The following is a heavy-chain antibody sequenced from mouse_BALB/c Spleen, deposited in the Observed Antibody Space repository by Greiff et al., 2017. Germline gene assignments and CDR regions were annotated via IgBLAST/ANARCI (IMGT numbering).Heavy chain of an antibody. CDR2: INPGSGGT. V-gene: IGHV1-54*01. Sequence: VQLQESGAELVRPGTSVKVSCKASGYAFTNYLIEWVKQRPGQGLEWIGVINPGSGGTNYNEKFKGKATLTADKSSSTAYMQLSSLTSDDSAVYFCARSRDYDKAWFAYWGQGTLVTVSA. J-gene: IGHJ3*01. CDR1: GYAFTNYL. CDR3: ARSRDYDKAWFAY. D-gene: IGHD2-4*01.